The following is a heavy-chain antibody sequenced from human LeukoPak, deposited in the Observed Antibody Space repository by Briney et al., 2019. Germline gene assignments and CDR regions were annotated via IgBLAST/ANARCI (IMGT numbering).Heavy chain of an antibody. V-gene: IGHV4-59*13. CDR3: ARGVLGPYYFDL. D-gene: IGHD7-27*01. J-gene: IGHJ2*01. Sequence: PSETLSLTCTVSGGSISTYYWSWIRQSPGKGLEWIGYIYYSGSTNYNPSLKSRVTISVATSKNQFSLKLSSVTAADTAVYYCARGVLGPYYFDLWGRGTLVTVSS. CDR2: IYYSGST. CDR1: GGSISTYY.